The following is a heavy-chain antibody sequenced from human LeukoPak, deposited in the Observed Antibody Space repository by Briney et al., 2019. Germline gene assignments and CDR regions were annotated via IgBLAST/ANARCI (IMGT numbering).Heavy chain of an antibody. Sequence: PSETLSLTCTVSGGSISSGGYYWSWIRQHPGKGLEWIGYIYYSGSTYYNPSLKSRVTISVDTSKNQFSLKLSSVTAADTAVYYCARDSLVLSGGMDVWGQGTTVTVSS. CDR2: IYYSGST. CDR3: ARDSLVLSGGMDV. CDR1: GGSISSGGYY. V-gene: IGHV4-31*03. D-gene: IGHD2-8*01. J-gene: IGHJ6*02.